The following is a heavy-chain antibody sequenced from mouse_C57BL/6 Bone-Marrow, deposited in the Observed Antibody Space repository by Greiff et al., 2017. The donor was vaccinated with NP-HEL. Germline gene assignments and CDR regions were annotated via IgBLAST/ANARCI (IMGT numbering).Heavy chain of an antibody. Sequence: QVQLQQPGAELVRPGTSVKLSCKASGYTFTSYWMHWVKQRPGQGLEWIGVIDPSDSYTNYNQKFKGKATLTVDTSSSTAYMQLSSLTSEDSAVYYCARGDYGSRSYYAMDYWGQGTSVTVSS. CDR1: GYTFTSYW. CDR3: ARGDYGSRSYYAMDY. CDR2: IDPSDSYT. V-gene: IGHV1-59*01. D-gene: IGHD1-1*01. J-gene: IGHJ4*01.